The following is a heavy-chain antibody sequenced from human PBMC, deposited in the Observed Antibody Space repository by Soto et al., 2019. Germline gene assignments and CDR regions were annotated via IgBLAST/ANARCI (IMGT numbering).Heavy chain of an antibody. CDR3: AHGACSSADCYPNPYVDY. D-gene: IGHD2-2*01. CDR2: IYWDDDE. J-gene: IGHJ4*02. Sequence: QITLKESGPTLVKPTQTLTLTCTFSGFSLSTTAEGVCWIRQPPGKALEWLALIYWDDDERYSPSLKSRLTITKDTSKTQVVLTMPNVDPVDTATYYCAHGACSSADCYPNPYVDYWGQGILVTVSS. V-gene: IGHV2-5*02. CDR1: GFSLSTTAEG.